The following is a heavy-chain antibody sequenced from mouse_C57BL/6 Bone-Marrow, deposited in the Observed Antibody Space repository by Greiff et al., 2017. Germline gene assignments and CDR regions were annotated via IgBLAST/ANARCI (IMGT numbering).Heavy chain of an antibody. Sequence: VKLVETGAELVRPGTSVKMSCKASGYTFTNYWIGWAKQRPGHGLEWIGDIYPGGGYTNYNEKFKGKATLTADKSSSTAYMQVSSLTSEDSAIYYCAREATVVGDYWGQGTTLTVSS. D-gene: IGHD1-1*01. CDR3: AREATVVGDY. CDR1: GYTFTNYW. J-gene: IGHJ2*01. CDR2: IYPGGGYT. V-gene: IGHV1-63*01.